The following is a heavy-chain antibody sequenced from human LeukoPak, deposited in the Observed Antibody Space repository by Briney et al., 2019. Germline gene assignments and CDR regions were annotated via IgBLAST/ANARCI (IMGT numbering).Heavy chain of an antibody. D-gene: IGHD3-22*01. J-gene: IGHJ4*02. Sequence: SETLSLTCTVSGGSISSYYWSWIRQPPGKGLEWIGYIYYSGGTNYNPSLKSRVTISIDTSKNQFSLKLSSVTAADTAVYYCARHLGGFYDSSGYFDYWGQGTLVTVSS. CDR1: GGSISSYY. CDR2: IYYSGGT. CDR3: ARHLGGFYDSSGYFDY. V-gene: IGHV4-59*08.